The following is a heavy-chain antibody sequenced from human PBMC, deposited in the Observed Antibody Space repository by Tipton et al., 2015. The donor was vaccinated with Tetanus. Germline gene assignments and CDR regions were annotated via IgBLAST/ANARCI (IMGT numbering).Heavy chain of an antibody. J-gene: IGHJ4*02. D-gene: IGHD3-22*01. CDR1: GGSITTFY. Sequence: GLVKPSETLSLTCTIPGGSITTFYWSWIRQPPGKGLEWIGHIYYSGSANYNPSLKSRLTMSIDTSNDQLSLRLTSVTAADTAIYYCARFSYDSGGFYSYFDYWGRGTLVTVSS. CDR3: ARFSYDSGGFYSYFDY. CDR2: IYYSGSA. V-gene: IGHV4-59*01.